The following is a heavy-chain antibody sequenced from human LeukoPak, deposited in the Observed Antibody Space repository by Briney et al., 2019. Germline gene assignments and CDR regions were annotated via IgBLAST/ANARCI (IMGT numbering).Heavy chain of an antibody. CDR3: ARTLGYCSSTSCYYYYMDV. D-gene: IGHD2-2*01. CDR2: IIPIFGTT. V-gene: IGHV1-69*13. J-gene: IGHJ6*03. CDR1: GGIFSSYT. Sequence: GASVKVSCKASGGIFSSYTFSWVRQAPGQGLEWMGGIIPIFGTTNYAQKFQGRVTITADESTSTAYMELRSLRSDDTAVYYCARTLGYCSSTSCYYYYMDVWGKGTTVTISS.